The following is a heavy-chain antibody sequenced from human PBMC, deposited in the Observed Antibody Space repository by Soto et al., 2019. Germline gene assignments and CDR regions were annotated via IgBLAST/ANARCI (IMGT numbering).Heavy chain of an antibody. CDR2: MNPNSGNT. J-gene: IGHJ4*02. CDR3: AGGGRAYCSGGSCYAFDY. D-gene: IGHD2-15*01. V-gene: IGHV1-8*01. Sequence: ASVKVSCKASGYTFTSYDINWVRQATGQGLEWMGWMNPNSGNTGYAQKFQGRVTMTRNTSISTAYMGLSSLRSEDTAGYYCAGGGRAYCSGGSCYAFDYWGQGTLVTVSS. CDR1: GYTFTSYD.